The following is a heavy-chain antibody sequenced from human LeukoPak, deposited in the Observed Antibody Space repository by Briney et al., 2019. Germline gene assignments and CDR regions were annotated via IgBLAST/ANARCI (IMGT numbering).Heavy chain of an antibody. Sequence: PGSSLRLSCAASGFTFSSYAMHWVRQAPGKGLEWVAVISYDGSNKYYADSVKGRFTISRDNSKSTLYLQMNSLRAEDMAVYYCARDRGTKYFDYWGQGTLVTVSS. CDR2: ISYDGSNK. D-gene: IGHD3-10*01. J-gene: IGHJ4*02. CDR1: GFTFSSYA. V-gene: IGHV3-30*04. CDR3: ARDRGTKYFDY.